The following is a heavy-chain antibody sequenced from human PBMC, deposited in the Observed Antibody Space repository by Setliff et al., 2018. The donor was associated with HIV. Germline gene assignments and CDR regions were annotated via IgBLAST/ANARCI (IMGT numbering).Heavy chain of an antibody. V-gene: IGHV4-59*12. CDR1: GGSISSYS. CDR2: IYYGGSA. J-gene: IGHJ6*03. Sequence: SETLSLTCSISGGSISSYSWSWIRQVPGKGLEWIGNIYYGGSANYKPSLKSRVTISTDWHRNQVSLELRSVTAADTAVYFCARESGLQVRGAMYYYMDVWGTGTTVTVSS. D-gene: IGHD3-10*01. CDR3: ARESGLQVRGAMYYYMDV.